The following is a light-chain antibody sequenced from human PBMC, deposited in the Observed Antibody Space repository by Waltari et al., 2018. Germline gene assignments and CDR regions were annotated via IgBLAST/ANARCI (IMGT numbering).Light chain of an antibody. Sequence: DIVMTQSPDSLAVSLGERATINCKSSQSLLYSSNNRNYLVWYQQKPGHPPKVVVNWASTPAYGVPDRISGSGAGADFALTSSSEQAEDVAVYYCQQLFATPLTFGGGTKVEIK. CDR1: QSLLYSSNNRNY. CDR3: QQLFATPLT. V-gene: IGKV4-1*01. CDR2: WAS. J-gene: IGKJ4*02.